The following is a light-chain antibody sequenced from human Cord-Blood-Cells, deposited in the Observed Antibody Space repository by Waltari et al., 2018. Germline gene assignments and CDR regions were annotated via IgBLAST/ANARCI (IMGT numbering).Light chain of an antibody. J-gene: IGLJ2*01. Sequence: SSELTQDPAVSVALGQTVRITCQGDSLRSYYASWYQQKPGQAPVLVIYGKKHRPSCIPDRFSGARSGNTASLTLTGAQAVDEAHYYCNSRDSSGNHVVFGGGTKLTVL. CDR1: SLRSYY. V-gene: IGLV3-19*01. CDR2: GKK. CDR3: NSRDSSGNHVV.